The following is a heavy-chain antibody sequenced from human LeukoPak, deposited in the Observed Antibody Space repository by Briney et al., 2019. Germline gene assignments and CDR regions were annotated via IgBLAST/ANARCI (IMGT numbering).Heavy chain of an antibody. CDR2: IIPIFGTA. J-gene: IGHJ6*02. V-gene: IGHV1-69*13. CDR1: GGTFSSYA. Sequence: GASVTVSCKASGGTFSSYAISWVRQAPGQGLEWMGGIIPIFGTANYAQKFQGRVTIIADESTSTAYMELSSLRSEDAAVYYCAKGPEWSPYYYYGMDVWGQGTTVTVSS. D-gene: IGHD3-3*01. CDR3: AKGPEWSPYYYYGMDV.